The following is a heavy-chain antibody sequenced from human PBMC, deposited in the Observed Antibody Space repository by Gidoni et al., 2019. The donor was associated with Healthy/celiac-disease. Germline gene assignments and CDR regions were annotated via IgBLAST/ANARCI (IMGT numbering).Heavy chain of an antibody. CDR2: ISGSGGST. D-gene: IGHD3-9*01. CDR3: AKLPFDWLSEPATYYFDY. CDR1: GFTFSSYA. J-gene: IGHJ4*02. Sequence: EVQLVESGGGLVQPGGSLRLSCAASGFTFSSYAMSWVRQAPGKGLEWVSAISGSGGSTYYADSVKGRFTISRDNSKNTLYLQMNSLRAEDTAVYYCAKLPFDWLSEPATYYFDYWGQGTLVTVSS. V-gene: IGHV3-23*04.